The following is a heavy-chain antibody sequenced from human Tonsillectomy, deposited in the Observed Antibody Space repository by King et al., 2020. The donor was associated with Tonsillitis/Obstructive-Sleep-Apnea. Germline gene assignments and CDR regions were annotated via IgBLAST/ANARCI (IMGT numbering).Heavy chain of an antibody. CDR1: GYTFTNYG. Sequence: QLVQSGAEVKKPGASVKVSCKASGYTFTNYGISWVRQAPGQGLEWMGWISAYNGHTNYPQNLQGRITMTTDTSTSTAYLDLRSLRSDDTAVYYCARDSMSHYFDSSAYYTFAYWGQGTLVTVSS. V-gene: IGHV1-18*04. CDR2: ISAYNGHT. CDR3: ARDSMSHYFDSSAYYTFAY. D-gene: IGHD3-22*01. J-gene: IGHJ4*02.